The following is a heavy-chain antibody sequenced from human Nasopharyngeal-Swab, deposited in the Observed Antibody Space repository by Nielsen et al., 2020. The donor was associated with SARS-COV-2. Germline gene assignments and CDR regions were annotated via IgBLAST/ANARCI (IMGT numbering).Heavy chain of an antibody. CDR3: AKDEYIVVVPAALRLDY. D-gene: IGHD2-2*01. J-gene: IGHJ4*02. Sequence: VRQAPGKGLVWVSAISGSGGSTYYADSVKGRFTISRDNSKNTLYLQMNSLRAEDTAVYYCAKDEYIVVVPAALRLDYWGQGTLVTVSS. V-gene: IGHV3-23*01. CDR2: ISGSGGST.